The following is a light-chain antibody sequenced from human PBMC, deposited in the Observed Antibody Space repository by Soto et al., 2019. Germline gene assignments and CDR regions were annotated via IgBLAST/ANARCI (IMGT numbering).Light chain of an antibody. CDR3: QNYNSGPRT. CDR1: QGISNY. J-gene: IGKJ1*01. V-gene: IGKV1-27*01. Sequence: DIQMTQSPSSLSASVGDRVTITCRASQGISNYLAWYQQKPGKVPKLLIYAAYTLQSGVPSRFSGSGSGTDFTLTISSLQPDDVSTYYCQNYNSGPRTFGQGTKVEIK. CDR2: AAY.